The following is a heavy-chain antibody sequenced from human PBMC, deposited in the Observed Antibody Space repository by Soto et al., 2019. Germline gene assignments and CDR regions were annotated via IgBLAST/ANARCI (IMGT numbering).Heavy chain of an antibody. CDR3: AKEGARVTTPLGRDAFDI. D-gene: IGHD4-4*01. CDR1: SGSISSTNW. J-gene: IGHJ3*02. Sequence: QVQLQESGPGLLKPSGTLSLTCTVSSGSISSTNWWSWVRKPPGKGLGWIGERDHSGITNYNPSLQSQVTRSVDKSTTLFSLRMSSVTAADTAMYYCAKEGARVTTPLGRDAFDIWGQGTMVTVSS. CDR2: RDHSGIT. V-gene: IGHV4-4*02.